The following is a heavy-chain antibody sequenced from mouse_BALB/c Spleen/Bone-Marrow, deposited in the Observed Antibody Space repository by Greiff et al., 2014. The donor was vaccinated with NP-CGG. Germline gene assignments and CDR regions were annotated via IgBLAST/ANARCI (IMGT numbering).Heavy chain of an antibody. CDR2: IDPETGGT. CDR3: TREGIYFGYDVPMDY. D-gene: IGHD2-2*01. J-gene: IGHJ4*01. V-gene: IGHV1-15*01. CDR1: GYKSTDYE. Sequence: QVQLKESGAELVRPGASVTLSCKASGYKSTDYEMHWVKQTPVHGLEWIGSIDPETGGTAYNQNFKGKATLTADRSSTTAYMEFRSLTSEDSAVYYCTREGIYFGYDVPMDYWGQGTSVTVSS.